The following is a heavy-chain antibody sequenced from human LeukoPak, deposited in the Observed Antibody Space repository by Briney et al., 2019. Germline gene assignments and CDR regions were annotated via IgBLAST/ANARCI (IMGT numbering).Heavy chain of an antibody. CDR2: ISYDGSNK. CDR3: AKDEGQQQLEYYFDY. Sequence: GRSLRLSCAASGFTLSSYGMHWVRQAPGKGLEWVAVISYDGSNKYYADSVKGRFTISRDNSKNTLYLQMNSLRAEATAVYYCAKDEGQQQLEYYFDYWGQGTLVTVSS. D-gene: IGHD6-13*01. V-gene: IGHV3-30*18. J-gene: IGHJ4*02. CDR1: GFTLSSYG.